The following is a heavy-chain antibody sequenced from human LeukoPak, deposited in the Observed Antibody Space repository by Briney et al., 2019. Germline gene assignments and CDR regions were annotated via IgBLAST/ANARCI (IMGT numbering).Heavy chain of an antibody. J-gene: IGHJ4*02. CDR1: GYSFTNYW. V-gene: IGHV3-23*01. CDR3: AKDDSTSWYFDY. CDR2: ISGSGAYT. D-gene: IGHD6-13*01. Sequence: GESLKISCKGSGYSFTNYWIGWVRQAPGKGLEWVSAISGSGAYTYYADSVKGRFTISRDNSKNTLYLQMNSLRAKDTAVYYCAKDDSTSWYFDYWGQGTLVTVSS.